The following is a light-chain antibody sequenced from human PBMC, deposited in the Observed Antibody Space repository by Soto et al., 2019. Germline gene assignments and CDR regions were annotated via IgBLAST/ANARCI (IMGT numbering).Light chain of an antibody. Sequence: QSALTQPASLSGSPGQSITISCTGTSSDIGAYDYVSWFQQHPGKAPKLMISEVNSRPSGVSNRFSGSKSGNTAYLTISGLQVEDEAEYFCFSYAGGYTYLFGTGTKVTVL. V-gene: IGLV2-14*01. CDR1: SSDIGAYDY. J-gene: IGLJ1*01. CDR3: FSYAGGYTYL. CDR2: EVN.